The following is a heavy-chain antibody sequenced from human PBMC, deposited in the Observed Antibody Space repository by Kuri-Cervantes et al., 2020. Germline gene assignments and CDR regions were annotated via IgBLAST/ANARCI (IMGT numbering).Heavy chain of an antibody. CDR1: GYTFTSYG. CDR2: ISAYNGNT. Sequence: ASVKVSCKASGYTFTSYGISWVRQAPGQGLEWMGWISAYNGNTNYAQKLQGRVTMTTDTSTSTAYMELRSLRSDDTAVYYCARGMGENYYDSSGYYDDWGQGTLVTVSS. V-gene: IGHV1-18*01. CDR3: ARGMGENYYDSSGYYDD. D-gene: IGHD3-22*01. J-gene: IGHJ4*02.